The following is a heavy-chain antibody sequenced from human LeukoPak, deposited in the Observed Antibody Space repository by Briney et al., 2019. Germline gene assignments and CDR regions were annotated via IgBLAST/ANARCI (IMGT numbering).Heavy chain of an antibody. CDR1: GGSFSGYY. Sequence: TSETLSLTCAVHGGSFSGYYWCWIRQPPGKGLEWIGEINHSGSTNYNPSLKSRVTISVNTSKNQFSLKLSSVTAADTAVYYCAGSRDGYNFLVDYWGQGTLVTVSS. CDR2: INHSGST. D-gene: IGHD5-24*01. V-gene: IGHV4-34*01. CDR3: AGSRDGYNFLVDY. J-gene: IGHJ4*02.